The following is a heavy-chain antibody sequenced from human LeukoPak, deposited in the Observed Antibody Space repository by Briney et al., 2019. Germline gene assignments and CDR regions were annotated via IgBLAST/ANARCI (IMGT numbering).Heavy chain of an antibody. V-gene: IGHV4-59*01. D-gene: IGHD6-13*01. J-gene: IGHJ5*02. Sequence: SETLSFTCTVSGGSISSYYWSWIRQPPGKGLEWIGYIYYSGSTNYNPSLKSRVTISVDTSKNQFSLKLSSVTAADTAVYYCARKIIAAAGISWFDPWGQGTLVTVSS. CDR3: ARKIIAAAGISWFDP. CDR2: IYYSGST. CDR1: GGSISSYY.